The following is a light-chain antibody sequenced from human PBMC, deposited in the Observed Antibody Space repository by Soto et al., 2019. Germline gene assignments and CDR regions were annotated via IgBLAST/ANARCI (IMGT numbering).Light chain of an antibody. Sequence: EIVLTQSPGTLSLSPGERATLSCRASQDISSSYLAWYQQKLGQAPRLLIYGASSRATGIPDRFSGSGSGTDFTLPISRLEPEDFAVYYCQQYGATPPWTFGQGTKVEIK. J-gene: IGKJ1*01. V-gene: IGKV3-20*01. CDR2: GAS. CDR1: QDISSSY. CDR3: QQYGATPPWT.